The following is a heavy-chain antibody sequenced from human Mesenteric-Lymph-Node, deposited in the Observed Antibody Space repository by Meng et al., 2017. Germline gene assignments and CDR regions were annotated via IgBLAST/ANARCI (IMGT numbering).Heavy chain of an antibody. D-gene: IGHD3-22*01. J-gene: IGHJ4*02. V-gene: IGHV3-23*01. CDR1: GFTFSSYE. CDR3: AKDKLPTYYYDSSGYFY. Sequence: GESLKISCAASGFTFSSYEMTWVRQAPGKGLEWVSSISPRDGTTNYADSVKGRFTISRDNSKNTLYLQMNSLRAEDTAVYYCAKDKLPTYYYDSSGYFYWGQGTLVTVSS. CDR2: ISPRDGTT.